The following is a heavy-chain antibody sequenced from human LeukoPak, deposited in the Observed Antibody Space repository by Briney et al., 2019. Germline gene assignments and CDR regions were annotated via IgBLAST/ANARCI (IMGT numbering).Heavy chain of an antibody. CDR1: GFTFSSYD. D-gene: IGHD2-15*01. CDR3: AKEEYLLLCPDY. CDR2: IGTAGDT. J-gene: IGHJ4*02. V-gene: IGHV3-13*01. Sequence: GGSLRLSCAASGFTFSSYDMHWVRQATGKGLEWVSAIGTAGDTYYPGSVKGRFTISRDNSMNTLFLEMDSLRAEDTAIYYCAKEEYLLLCPDYWGQGTLVTV.